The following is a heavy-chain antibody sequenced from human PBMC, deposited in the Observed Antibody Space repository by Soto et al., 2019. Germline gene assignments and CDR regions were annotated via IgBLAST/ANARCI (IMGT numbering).Heavy chain of an antibody. CDR1: GCSLSDHY. V-gene: IGHV3-72*01. CDR3: GRWFFAGYDFDY. J-gene: IGHJ4*02. Sequence: HPGGALRRSCAAPGCSLSDHYMDWVRQAPGKGLEWVGRTRNKANSYTTESAASVKGRFTISRDDSKNSVYVKMNSVKIGDTALYYCGRWFFAGYDFDYWGQGTPVTVS. CDR2: TRNKANSYTT. D-gene: IGHD1-1*01.